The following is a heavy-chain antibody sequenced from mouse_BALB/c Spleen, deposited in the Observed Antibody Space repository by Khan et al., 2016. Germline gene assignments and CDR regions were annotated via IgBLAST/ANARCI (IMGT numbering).Heavy chain of an antibody. V-gene: IGHV3-8*02. Sequence: EVQLQESGPSLVKPSQTLSLTCSVPGDSITSGYWNWIRKFPGNKLEYMGYISYSGSTYYNPSLKSRISITRDTSKNQYYLQLNSVTTDDTATYYCARDFITTALYYAMDYGGQGTSVTVSS. D-gene: IGHD1-2*01. CDR1: GDSITSGY. CDR2: ISYSGST. CDR3: ARDFITTALYYAMDY. J-gene: IGHJ4*01.